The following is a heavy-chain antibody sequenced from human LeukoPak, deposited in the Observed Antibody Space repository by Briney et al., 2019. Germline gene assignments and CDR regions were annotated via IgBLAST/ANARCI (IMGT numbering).Heavy chain of an antibody. CDR3: ARESYYDSGGYYWDY. D-gene: IGHD3-22*01. Sequence: PSETLSLTCTVSGGSLTSYYWSWIRQPPGKGLEWIGYVYYTGSTNYNPSLKSRVTISVDTSKNQFSLKLSSVTAADTAMYYCARESYYDSGGYYWDYWGQGTLVTVSS. V-gene: IGHV4-59*01. CDR2: VYYTGST. CDR1: GGSLTSYY. J-gene: IGHJ4*02.